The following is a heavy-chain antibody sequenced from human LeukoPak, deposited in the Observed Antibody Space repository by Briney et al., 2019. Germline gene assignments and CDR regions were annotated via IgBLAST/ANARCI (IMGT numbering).Heavy chain of an antibody. Sequence: SETLSLTCAVYGGSFSGYYWSWIRQPPGKVLEWIGEINHSGSTNYNPSLKSRVTISVDTSKNQFSLKLSSVTAADTAVYYCARDSSSWYGNWFDPWGQGTLVTVSS. CDR2: INHSGST. CDR3: ARDSSSWYGNWFDP. CDR1: GGSFSGYY. V-gene: IGHV4-34*01. D-gene: IGHD6-13*01. J-gene: IGHJ5*02.